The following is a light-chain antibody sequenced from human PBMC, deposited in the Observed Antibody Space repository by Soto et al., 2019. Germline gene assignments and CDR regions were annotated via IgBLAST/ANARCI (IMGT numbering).Light chain of an antibody. CDR1: HDIGDL. CDR2: AAS. Sequence: EIQMTESPSSVSAAIAQSRKVTCRSSHDIGDLLAWYQQRPGQAPKLLIYAASSLHSGVPSRFSGSGSGTDFTLTISSLQTEDFATYYCKQIGSYPFTFGPGTKVDIK. V-gene: IGKV1-12*02. J-gene: IGKJ3*01. CDR3: KQIGSYPFT.